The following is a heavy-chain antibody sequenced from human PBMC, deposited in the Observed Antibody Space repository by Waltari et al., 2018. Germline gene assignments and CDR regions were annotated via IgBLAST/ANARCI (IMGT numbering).Heavy chain of an antibody. Sequence: EVLLVESGGGLVQTGGSLRLSCAASRFTFSNYWMNWVRQAPGKGLEWVANINQDGSEEYYVDSVKGRFTISRDNAKNSLYLEMKTLRAEDTAIYYCARTGARWLQFAAFDIWGQGIMVTVSS. D-gene: IGHD5-12*01. J-gene: IGHJ3*02. V-gene: IGHV3-7*01. CDR2: INQDGSEE. CDR1: RFTFSNYW. CDR3: ARTGARWLQFAAFDI.